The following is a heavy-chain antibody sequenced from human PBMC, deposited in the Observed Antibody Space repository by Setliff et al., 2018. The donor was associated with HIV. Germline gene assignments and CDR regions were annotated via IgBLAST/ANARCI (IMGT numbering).Heavy chain of an antibody. CDR3: ARHGGRSFDS. CDR1: GGSFSGYY. CDR2: IHHSGST. D-gene: IGHD2-15*01. V-gene: IGHV4-34*01. J-gene: IGHJ4*02. Sequence: SETLSLTCAVYGGSFSGYYWSWIRQPPGKGLEWIGEIHHSGSTKYNPSLKSRVTILVDTSKDQLSLNVTSVTAADTAVYFCARHGGRSFDSWGQGTLVTVSS.